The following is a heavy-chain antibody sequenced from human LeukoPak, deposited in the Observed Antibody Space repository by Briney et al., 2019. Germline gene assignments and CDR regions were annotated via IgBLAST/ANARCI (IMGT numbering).Heavy chain of an antibody. J-gene: IGHJ4*02. V-gene: IGHV3-21*01. D-gene: IGHD5-24*01. Sequence: PGGSLRLSCVASGLTVSSYSMNWVRQAPGKGLEWVSSISSSSSYIYYADSVKGRFTISRDNAKNSLYLQMNSLRAEDTAVYYCASEGRDGYNLDYWGQGTLVTVSS. CDR3: ASEGRDGYNLDY. CDR1: GLTVSSYS. CDR2: ISSSSSYI.